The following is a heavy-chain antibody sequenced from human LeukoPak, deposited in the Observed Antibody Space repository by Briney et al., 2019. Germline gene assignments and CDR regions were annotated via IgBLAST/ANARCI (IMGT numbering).Heavy chain of an antibody. CDR2: IRSDLSNK. V-gene: IGHV3-30*02. Sequence: PGGSLRLSCAASGFSFSNYGMHWVRQAPGKGLEWVAFIRSDLSNKDYVDSVRGRFTISRDNSKNSLYLQMNSLRGDDTAVYYCTRLGSSWYDSSGSYYYYMDVWGKGTTVTVSS. J-gene: IGHJ6*03. D-gene: IGHD6-13*01. CDR1: GFSFSNYG. CDR3: TRLGSSWYDSSGSYYYYMDV.